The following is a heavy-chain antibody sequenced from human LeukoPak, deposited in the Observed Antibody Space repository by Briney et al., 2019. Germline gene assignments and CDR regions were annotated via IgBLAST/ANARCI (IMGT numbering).Heavy chain of an antibody. J-gene: IGHJ4*02. V-gene: IGHV3-23*01. CDR2: SGDSDGST. CDR3: AKGGCRGTCNPLAY. CDR1: GVTFSGSG. D-gene: IGHD2-15*01. Sequence: GGSLRLSCAASGVTFSGSGMSWVRQAPGKGLEWISSSGDSDGSTYYADSLKGRFTISRDNSKNTLYLQMNSLRAEDTAVYYCAKGGCRGTCNPLAYWGQGALVTVSP.